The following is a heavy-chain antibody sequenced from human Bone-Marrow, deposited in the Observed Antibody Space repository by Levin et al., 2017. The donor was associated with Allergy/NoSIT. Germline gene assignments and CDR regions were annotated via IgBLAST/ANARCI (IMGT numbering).Heavy chain of an antibody. CDR1: GGTFSSYT. CDR2: IIPILGIA. CDR3: ARSPALYYYGSGSRDLAFDY. Sequence: SVKVSCKASGGTFSSYTISWVRQAPGQGLEWMGRIIPILGIANYAQKFQGRVTITADKSTSTAYMELSSLRSEDTAVYYCARSPALYYYGSGSRDLAFDYWGQGTLVTVSS. V-gene: IGHV1-69*02. J-gene: IGHJ4*02. D-gene: IGHD3-10*01.